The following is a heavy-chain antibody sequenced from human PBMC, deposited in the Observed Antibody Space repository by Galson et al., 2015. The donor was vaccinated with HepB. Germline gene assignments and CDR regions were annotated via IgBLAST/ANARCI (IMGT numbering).Heavy chain of an antibody. J-gene: IGHJ4*02. CDR3: ARGLYGDYVPFDY. D-gene: IGHD4-17*01. CDR2: INWNGGST. Sequence: SLRLSCAASGFTFDDYGMSWVRQAPGKGLEWVSGINWNGGSTGYADSVEGRFTISRDNAKDSLYLQMNSLRAEDTALYYCARGLYGDYVPFDYWGLGTLVTVSS. CDR1: GFTFDDYG. V-gene: IGHV3-20*04.